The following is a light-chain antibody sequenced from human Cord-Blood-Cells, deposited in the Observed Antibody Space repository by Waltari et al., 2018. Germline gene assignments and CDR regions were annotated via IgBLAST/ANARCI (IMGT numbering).Light chain of an antibody. Sequence: QSALTQPASVSGSPGQSITISCTGTSSDVGGYKYGSCYQQHPGKAPKLMIYDVSNRPSGVSNRFSGSKAGNTASLTISGLQAEDEADYYCSSYTSSSTLVFGGGTKLTVL. V-gene: IGLV2-14*03. J-gene: IGLJ3*02. CDR3: SSYTSSSTLV. CDR1: SSDVGGYKY. CDR2: DVS.